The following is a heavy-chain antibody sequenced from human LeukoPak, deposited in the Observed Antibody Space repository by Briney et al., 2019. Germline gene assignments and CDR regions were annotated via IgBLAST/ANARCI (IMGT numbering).Heavy chain of an antibody. CDR3: ARDRVEDGYNFDYYYYMDV. CDR2: IYTSGST. CDR1: GGSISSYY. V-gene: IGHV4-4*07. D-gene: IGHD5-24*01. Sequence: SETLSLTCTVSGGSISSYYWSWIRQPAGKGLEWIGRIYTSGSTNYNPSLKSRATMSVDTSKNQFSLKLSSVTAADTAVYYCARDRVEDGYNFDYYYYMDVWGKGTTVTVSS. J-gene: IGHJ6*03.